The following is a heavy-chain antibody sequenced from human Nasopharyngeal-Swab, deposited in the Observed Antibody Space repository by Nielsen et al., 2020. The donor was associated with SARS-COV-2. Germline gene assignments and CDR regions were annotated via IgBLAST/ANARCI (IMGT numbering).Heavy chain of an antibody. CDR3: ARDPVSGLGFDP. J-gene: IGHJ5*02. V-gene: IGHV4-59*01. CDR1: GGSISRYY. CDR2: IYYSGST. Sequence: SETLSLTCTVSGGSISRYYWSWIRQPPGKGLEWIGYIYYSGSTNCNPSLKSRVTISVDTSKNQFSLKLSSVTAADTAVYYCARDPVSGLGFDPWGQGTLVTVSS. D-gene: IGHD5/OR15-5a*01.